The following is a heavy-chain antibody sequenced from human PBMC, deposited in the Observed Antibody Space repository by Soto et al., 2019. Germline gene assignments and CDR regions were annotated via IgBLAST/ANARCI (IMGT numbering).Heavy chain of an antibody. V-gene: IGHV1-3*01. CDR2: INAGNGNT. Sequence: ASVKVSCKASGYTFTSYAMHWVRQAPGQRLEWMGRINAGNGNTKYSQRFQGRVTITRDTYASTVYMELSSLRSEDTAVYYCARDIVVVVAATYSYYGMDVWGQGTTVTVSS. CDR1: GYTFTSYA. J-gene: IGHJ6*02. CDR3: ARDIVVVVAATYSYYGMDV. D-gene: IGHD2-15*01.